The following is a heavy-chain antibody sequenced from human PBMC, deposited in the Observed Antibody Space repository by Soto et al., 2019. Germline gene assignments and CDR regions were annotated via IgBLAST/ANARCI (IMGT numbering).Heavy chain of an antibody. CDR1: GYTFTGYY. J-gene: IGHJ3*02. CDR2: INPNSGGT. V-gene: IGHV1-2*02. Sequence: QVQLMQSGAEVKKPGASVKVSCKASGYTFTGYYMHWVRQAPGQGLEWMGWINPNSGGTNYAQKFKGRVTMTRDTSISTAYMELSRLRSDDTAVYYCARVVRETAGGDAFDIWGQGTMVTVSS. D-gene: IGHD3-10*01. CDR3: ARVVRETAGGDAFDI.